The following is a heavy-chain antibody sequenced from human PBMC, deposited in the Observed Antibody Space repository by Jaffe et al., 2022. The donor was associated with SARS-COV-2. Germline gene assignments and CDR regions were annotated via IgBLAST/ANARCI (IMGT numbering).Heavy chain of an antibody. Sequence: QVQLVQSGAEVKKPGASVKVSCKASGYTFTGYPMHWVRQAPGQGLEWMGWINPSTGGTNYEQKFQGWVTMTRDTSISTAYMELRRLKSDDTAVYYCARVAHHYGSSSLDYWGQGTLVTVSS. V-gene: IGHV1-2*04. J-gene: IGHJ4*02. CDR2: INPSTGGT. CDR1: GYTFTGYP. CDR3: ARVAHHYGSSSLDY. D-gene: IGHD6-6*01.